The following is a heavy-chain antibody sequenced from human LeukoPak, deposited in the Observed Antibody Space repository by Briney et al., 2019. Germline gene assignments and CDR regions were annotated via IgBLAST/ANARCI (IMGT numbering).Heavy chain of an antibody. CDR3: ARRNRGGWFDA. CDR2: MYYSGNS. J-gene: IGHJ5*02. V-gene: IGHV4-59*11. D-gene: IGHD3-10*01. Sequence: SETLSLTCTVSGASIRSHYWSWIRQPPGKGLEWIGYMYYSGNSNYNPALKSRVTISVDTSKNQFSLKMISVTPADTAVFYCARRNRGGWFDAWVQGTLVTVSS. CDR1: GASIRSHY.